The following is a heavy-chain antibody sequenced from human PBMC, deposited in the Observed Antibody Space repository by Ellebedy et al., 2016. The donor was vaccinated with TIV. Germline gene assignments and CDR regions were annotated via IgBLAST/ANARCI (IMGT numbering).Heavy chain of an antibody. J-gene: IGHJ4*02. D-gene: IGHD4-23*01. CDR3: ARDYGGNSFRDY. Sequence: GGSLRLSXAGSGFTFSSYSMNWVRQAPGKGLEWVSYIGGSGNIIYYADSVKGRFTSSRDNAKNSLYLQMSSLRAEDTAIYYCARDYGGNSFRDYWGQGTLVTVSS. V-gene: IGHV3-48*04. CDR2: IGGSGNII. CDR1: GFTFSSYS.